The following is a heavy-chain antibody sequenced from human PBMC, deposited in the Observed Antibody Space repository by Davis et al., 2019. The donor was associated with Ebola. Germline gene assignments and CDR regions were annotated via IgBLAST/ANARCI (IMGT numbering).Heavy chain of an antibody. D-gene: IGHD3-10*01. CDR2: IYHSGST. J-gene: IGHJ5*02. CDR1: GSSISSGGYS. Sequence: PSETLSLTCTVSGSSISSGGYSWSWIRQPPGKGLEWIGYIYHSGSTYYDPSLKSRVTISVDRSKNQFSLKLSSVTAADTAVYYCARAITMVRSDWFDPWGQGTLVTVSS. V-gene: IGHV4-30-2*01. CDR3: ARAITMVRSDWFDP.